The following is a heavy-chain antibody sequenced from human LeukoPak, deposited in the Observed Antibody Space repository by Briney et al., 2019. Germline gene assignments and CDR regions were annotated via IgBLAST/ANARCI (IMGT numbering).Heavy chain of an antibody. CDR1: GFTISDYW. J-gene: IGHJ3*02. Sequence: GGSLRLSCAASGFTISDYWMSWVRQAPGKGLEWVSGINWNGGSTGYADSVKGRFTISRDNAKNSLYLQMNSLRAEDTALYHCATVWFGEDAFDIWGQGTMVTVSS. CDR3: ATVWFGEDAFDI. D-gene: IGHD3-10*01. CDR2: INWNGGST. V-gene: IGHV3-20*01.